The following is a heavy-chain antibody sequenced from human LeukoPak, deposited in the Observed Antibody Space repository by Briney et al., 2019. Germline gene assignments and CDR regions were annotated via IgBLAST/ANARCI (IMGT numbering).Heavy chain of an antibody. D-gene: IGHD1-1*01. V-gene: IGHV4-34*01. J-gene: IGHJ4*03. CDR1: GGSFSAYY. CDR3: ARGPTISETGYFDY. Sequence: NPSETLSLTCAVYGGSFSAYYWSWIRQSPGKGLEWIAEINHRGDTNYNPSVKSRVSISVDTSKNQFSLKVTSLTAADTAVYYCARGPTISETGYFDYWGHGTLVTVSS. CDR2: INHRGDT.